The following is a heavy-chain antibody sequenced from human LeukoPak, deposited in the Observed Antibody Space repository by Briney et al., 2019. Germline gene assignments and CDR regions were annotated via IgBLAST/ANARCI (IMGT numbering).Heavy chain of an antibody. D-gene: IGHD3-22*01. CDR3: ASGWIVDLRYGMDV. V-gene: IGHV1-69*01. Sequence: RASVTVSCKASGGTFSSYAISWVRQAPGQGLEWMGGIIPIFGTANYAQKFQGRVTITADESTSTAYMELSSLRSEDTAVYYCASGWIVDLRYGMDVWGQGTTVTVSS. CDR2: IIPIFGTA. J-gene: IGHJ6*02. CDR1: GGTFSSYA.